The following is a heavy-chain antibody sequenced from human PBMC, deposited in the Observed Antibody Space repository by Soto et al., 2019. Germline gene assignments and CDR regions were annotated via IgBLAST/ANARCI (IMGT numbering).Heavy chain of an antibody. CDR3: ARDAYYYDSSGYYSIFDY. CDR2: IYYSGST. CDR1: GGSVSSGSYY. D-gene: IGHD3-22*01. Sequence: PSETLSLTCTVSGGSVSSGSYYWSWIRQPPGKGLEWIGYIYYSGSTNYNPSLKSRVTISVDTSKNQFSLKLSSVTAADTAVYYCARDAYYYDSSGYYSIFDYWGQGTLVTVSS. J-gene: IGHJ4*02. V-gene: IGHV4-61*01.